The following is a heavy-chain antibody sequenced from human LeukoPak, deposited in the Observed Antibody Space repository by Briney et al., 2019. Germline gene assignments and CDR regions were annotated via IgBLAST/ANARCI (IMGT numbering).Heavy chain of an antibody. CDR1: GYTLTSYR. J-gene: IGHJ4*02. D-gene: IGHD4-17*01. V-gene: IGHV1-18*04. Sequence: ASVNDSCKASGYTLTSYRISWVRQAPGQGLEWMGWISAYNGNTNYAQKLQGRVTMTTDTSTRTAYMELRSLRSDDTAVYYCAVATVTASDYWGQGTLVTVSS. CDR2: ISAYNGNT. CDR3: AVATVTASDY.